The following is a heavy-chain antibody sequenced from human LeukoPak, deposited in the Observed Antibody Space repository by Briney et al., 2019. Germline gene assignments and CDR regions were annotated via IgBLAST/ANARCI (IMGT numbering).Heavy chain of an antibody. D-gene: IGHD1-20*01. J-gene: IGHJ4*02. Sequence: GGSLRLSCAASGFTFSSYGMHWVRQAPGKGLEWVAVISYDGSNKYYADSVKGRFTVSRDNSKNTLYLQMNSLRAEDTAVYYCAKECNWNDGAGGYFDYWGQGTLVTVSS. CDR1: GFTFSSYG. V-gene: IGHV3-30*18. CDR2: ISYDGSNK. CDR3: AKECNWNDGAGGYFDY.